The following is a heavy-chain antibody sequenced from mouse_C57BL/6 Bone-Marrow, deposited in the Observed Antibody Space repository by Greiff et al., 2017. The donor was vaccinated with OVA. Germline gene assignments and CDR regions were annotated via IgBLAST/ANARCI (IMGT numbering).Heavy chain of an antibody. D-gene: IGHD1-1*01. V-gene: IGHV1-18*01. CDR2: INPNNGGT. Sequence: VQLQQSGPELVKPGASVKIPCKASGYTFTDYNMDWVKQSHGKSLEWIGDINPNNGGTIYNQKFKGKATLTVDKSSSTAYMELRSLTSEDTAVYYCARSLITTVVAHYFDYWGQGTTLTVSS. J-gene: IGHJ2*01. CDR1: GYTFTDYN. CDR3: ARSLITTVVAHYFDY.